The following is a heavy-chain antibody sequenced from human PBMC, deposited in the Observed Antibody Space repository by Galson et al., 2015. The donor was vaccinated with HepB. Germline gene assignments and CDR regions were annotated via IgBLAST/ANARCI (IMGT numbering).Heavy chain of an antibody. CDR1: GGTFSSYG. V-gene: IGHV1-18*01. D-gene: IGHD6-13*01. CDR2: ISAYNGNT. Sequence: SVKVSCKASGGTFSSYGISWVRQAPGQGLEWMGWISAYNGNTNYAQKLQGRVTMTTDTSTSTAYMELRSLRSDDTAVYYCASSIAAAGFDYWGQGTLVTVSS. J-gene: IGHJ4*02. CDR3: ASSIAAAGFDY.